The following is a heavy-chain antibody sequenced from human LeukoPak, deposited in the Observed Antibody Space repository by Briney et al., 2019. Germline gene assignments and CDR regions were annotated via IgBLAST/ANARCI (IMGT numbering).Heavy chain of an antibody. J-gene: IGHJ3*01. CDR2: INPSGGST. CDR3: APTVDGVLRFLF. D-gene: IGHD3-3*01. V-gene: IGHV1-46*01. Sequence: ASVKVSCKASGYTFTSYYMHWVRQAPGQGLEWMGIINPSGGSTSYAQKFQGRVTMTRDTSTSTVYMELISLRSEDTAVYYCAPTVDGVLRFLFWGQGTMVTVSS. CDR1: GYTFTSYY.